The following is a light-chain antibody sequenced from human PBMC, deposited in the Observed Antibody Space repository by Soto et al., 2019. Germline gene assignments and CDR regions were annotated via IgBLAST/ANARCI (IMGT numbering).Light chain of an antibody. CDR1: QTISSW. J-gene: IGKJ1*01. CDR3: QNYNSYSEA. V-gene: IGKV1-5*03. CDR2: KAS. Sequence: DIQMTHSPSTLSVSVGDIVTITCRAIQTISSWLAWYQQKPGKAPKLLIYKASTLKSGVPSRFSGSGSGTEFTLTISSLQPDDFATYYCQNYNSYSEAFGQGTKVDIK.